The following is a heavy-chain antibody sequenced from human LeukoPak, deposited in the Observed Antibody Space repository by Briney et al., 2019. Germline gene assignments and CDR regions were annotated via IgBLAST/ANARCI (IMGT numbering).Heavy chain of an antibody. CDR3: AKSRGSGTLDY. V-gene: IGHV3-23*01. CDR2: ISGSGGST. Sequence: GGSLRLSCAASGFTFNNFAMSWVRQAPGKGLEWVSAISGSGGSTYYADSVKGRFTISRDNSKNTLYLQMNSLRAEDTAVYYCAKSRGSGTLDYWGQGTLVTVSS. J-gene: IGHJ4*02. D-gene: IGHD3-10*01. CDR1: GFTFNNFA.